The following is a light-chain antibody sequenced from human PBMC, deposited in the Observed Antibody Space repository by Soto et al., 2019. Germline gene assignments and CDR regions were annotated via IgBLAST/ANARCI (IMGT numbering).Light chain of an antibody. CDR2: GHS. V-gene: IGLV1-40*01. J-gene: IGLJ3*02. Sequence: QSVLTQPPSVSGAPGQRVTISCTGSSSNIGAGYDVHWFQQLPGTAPKLLIYGHSNRPSGVPDRFSGSKSGTSASLAITGLQAEDEADYYCQSYDGRLSGWVFGGGTKLT. CDR3: QSYDGRLSGWV. CDR1: SSNIGAGYD.